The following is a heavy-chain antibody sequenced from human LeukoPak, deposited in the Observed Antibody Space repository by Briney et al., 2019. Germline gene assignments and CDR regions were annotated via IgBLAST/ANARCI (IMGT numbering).Heavy chain of an antibody. V-gene: IGHV4-59*01. Sequence: SETLSLTCAVYGGSFSGYYWSWIRQPPGKGLEWIGYIYYSGSTNYNPSLKSRVTISVDTSKNQFSLKLSSVTAADTAVYYCASRYDSSGYYFWYFDLWGRGTLVTVSS. D-gene: IGHD3-22*01. CDR3: ASRYDSSGYYFWYFDL. CDR1: GGSFSGYY. CDR2: IYYSGST. J-gene: IGHJ2*01.